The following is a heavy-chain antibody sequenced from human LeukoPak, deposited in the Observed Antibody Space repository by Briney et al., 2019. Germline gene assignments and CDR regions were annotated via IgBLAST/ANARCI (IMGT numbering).Heavy chain of an antibody. V-gene: IGHV3-21*01. D-gene: IGHD4-17*01. CDR3: ARDGDYGDYENPFDY. CDR2: ISSSSSYI. Sequence: PGGSLRLSCAASGFTFSSYSMNWVRQAPGKGLEWVSSISSSSSYIYYADSVKGRFTISRDNAKNSLYLQMKSLRAEDTAVYYCARDGDYGDYENPFDYWGQGTLVTVSS. CDR1: GFTFSSYS. J-gene: IGHJ4*02.